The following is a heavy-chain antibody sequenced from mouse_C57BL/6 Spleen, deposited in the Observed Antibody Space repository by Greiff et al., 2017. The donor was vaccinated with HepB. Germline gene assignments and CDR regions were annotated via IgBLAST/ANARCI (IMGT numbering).Heavy chain of an antibody. Sequence: QVQLQQSGAELAKPGASVKLSCKASGYTFTSYWMHWVKQRPGQGLEWIGYINPSSGYTKYNQKFKDKATLTADKSSSTAYMQLSSLTYEDSAVYYCAGTPLVWSKDYYAMDYWGQGTSVTVSS. CDR3: AGTPLVWSKDYYAMDY. CDR1: GYTFTSYW. J-gene: IGHJ4*01. V-gene: IGHV1-7*01. D-gene: IGHD2-10*02. CDR2: INPSSGYT.